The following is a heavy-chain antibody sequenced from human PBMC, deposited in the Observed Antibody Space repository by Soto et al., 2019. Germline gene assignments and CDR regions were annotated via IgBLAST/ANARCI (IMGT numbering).Heavy chain of an antibody. V-gene: IGHV3-30-3*01. CDR2: ISYDGSNK. Sequence: QVQLVESGGGVVQPGRSLRLSCAASGFTFSSYAMHWVRQAPGKGLGWVAVISYDGSNKYYADSVKGRFTISRDNSKNTLYLQMNSLRAEDTAVYYCASDPSIRFLEWFTSGGVFDYWGQGTLVTVSS. CDR1: GFTFSSYA. D-gene: IGHD3-3*01. CDR3: ASDPSIRFLEWFTSGGVFDY. J-gene: IGHJ4*02.